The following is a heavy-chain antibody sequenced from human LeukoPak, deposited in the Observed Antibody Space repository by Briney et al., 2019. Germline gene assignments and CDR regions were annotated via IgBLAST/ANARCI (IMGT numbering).Heavy chain of an antibody. V-gene: IGHV4-59*08. CDR2: ISYSGST. CDR1: GGSISPYY. J-gene: IGHJ4*02. CDR3: ARLEVEMATVYFDY. Sequence: PSETLSLTCTVSGGSISPYYWSWLRQPPGKGLEWIGYISYSGSTNYNPSLKTLKSRVTFLVDTSKNQFSLTLTSVTAADTAVYYCARLEVEMATVYFDYWGQGILVTVSS. D-gene: IGHD5-24*01.